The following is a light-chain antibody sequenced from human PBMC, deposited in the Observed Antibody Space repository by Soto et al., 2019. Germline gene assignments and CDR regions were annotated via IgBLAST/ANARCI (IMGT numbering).Light chain of an antibody. CDR3: QQRSHWPPLT. J-gene: IGKJ4*01. V-gene: IGKV3-11*01. CDR2: DAS. Sequence: EIVLTQSPATLSMSPGERATLSCRASQSVSTYLAWYQQKPGQAPRLLIFDASNRASGIPSRCSGSGSGTNLALTISSLEPEDFVVYFCQQRSHWPPLTFGGGTKVEIK. CDR1: QSVSTY.